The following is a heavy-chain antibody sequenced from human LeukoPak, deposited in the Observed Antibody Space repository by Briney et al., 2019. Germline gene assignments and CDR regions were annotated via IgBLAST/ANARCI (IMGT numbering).Heavy chain of an antibody. D-gene: IGHD1-26*01. CDR3: ARDGGSYLYYYYYYMDV. J-gene: IGHJ6*03. CDR1: GGSISSGSYY. V-gene: IGHV4-61*02. CDR2: IYTSGST. Sequence: PSETLSLTCTVSGGSISSGSYYWSWIRQPAGKGLEWIGRIYTSGSTNYNPSLKSRVTISVDTSKNQFSLKLSSVTAADTAVYYCARDGGSYLYYYYYYMDVWGKGTTVTVSS.